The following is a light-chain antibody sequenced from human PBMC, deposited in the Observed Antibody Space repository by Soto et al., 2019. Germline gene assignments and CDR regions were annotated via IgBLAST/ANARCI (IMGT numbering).Light chain of an antibody. CDR2: DVN. V-gene: IGLV2-11*01. CDR3: CSYAGRYTYV. J-gene: IGLJ1*01. CDR1: SSDVGGYNY. Sequence: QSVLTQPASMSGSPGQSITISCTGTSSDVGGYNYVSWYQQHPGKAPKFMIYDVNKRPSGVPDRFSGSKSGNTASLTISGLQTEDEADYYCCSYAGRYTYVFGTGTKVTVL.